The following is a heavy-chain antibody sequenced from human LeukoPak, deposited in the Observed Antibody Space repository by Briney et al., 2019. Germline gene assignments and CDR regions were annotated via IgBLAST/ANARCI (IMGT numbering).Heavy chain of an antibody. CDR1: GYTLTELS. V-gene: IGHV1-24*01. Sequence: ASVKASCKVSGYTLTELSMHWVRQAPGKGLEWMGGFDPEDGETIYAQKFQGRVTMTEDTSTDTAYMELSSLRSEDTAVYYCATSILTGYALDYWGQGTLVTVSS. CDR3: ATSILTGYALDY. J-gene: IGHJ4*02. CDR2: FDPEDGET. D-gene: IGHD3-9*01.